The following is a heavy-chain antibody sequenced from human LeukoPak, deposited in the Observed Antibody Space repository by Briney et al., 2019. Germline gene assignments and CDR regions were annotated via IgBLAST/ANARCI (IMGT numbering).Heavy chain of an antibody. J-gene: IGHJ3*02. CDR1: GFTFSDHY. CDR3: ARRWLQTLAFDI. D-gene: IGHD5-24*01. Sequence: PGGSLRLSCAASGFTFSDHYMDWVRQAPGKGLEWVGRTRNKANSYTTEYAASVKGRFTISRDDSKNSLYLQMNSLKTEDTAVYYCARRWLQTLAFDIWGQGTMVTVSS. V-gene: IGHV3-72*01. CDR2: TRNKANSYTT.